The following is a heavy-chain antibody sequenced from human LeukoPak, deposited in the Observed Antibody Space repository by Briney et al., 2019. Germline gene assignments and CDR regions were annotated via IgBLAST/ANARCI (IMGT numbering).Heavy chain of an antibody. CDR1: GYSFTSYG. Sequence: SVKVSCKTSGYSFTSYGISWVRQAPGQGLEWMGGIIPIFGTANYAQKFQGRVTITADESTSTAYMELSSLRSEDTAVYYCARDHFYDAFDIWGQGTMVTVSS. J-gene: IGHJ3*02. V-gene: IGHV1-69*13. CDR3: ARDHFYDAFDI. CDR2: IIPIFGTA. D-gene: IGHD2/OR15-2a*01.